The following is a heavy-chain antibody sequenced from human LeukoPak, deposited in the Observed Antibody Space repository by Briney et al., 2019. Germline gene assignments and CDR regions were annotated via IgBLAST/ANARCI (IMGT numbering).Heavy chain of an antibody. J-gene: IGHJ4*02. D-gene: IGHD2-2*01. V-gene: IGHV3-11*04. Sequence: GGSLRLSCAGSGFTFSDYYMSWIRQAPGQGLEWVSYISSSDSTIYYTDSVKGRFTISRDNAKNSLYLQMHSLRADDTAGYYCARADCSSTSCYELDYWGQGTLVTVSS. CDR2: ISSSDSTI. CDR3: ARADCSSTSCYELDY. CDR1: GFTFSDYY.